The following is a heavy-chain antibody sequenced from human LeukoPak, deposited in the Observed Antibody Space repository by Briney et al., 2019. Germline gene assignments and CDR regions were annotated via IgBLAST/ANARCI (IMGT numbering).Heavy chain of an antibody. J-gene: IGHJ4*02. D-gene: IGHD6-6*01. CDR1: GFTFSSYG. CDR2: IWYDGSNK. CDR3: AREGRYSSSSYYFDY. Sequence: PGRSLRLSCAASGFTFSSYGMHWVRQAPGKGLEWVAVIWYDGSNKYYADSVKGRFTISRDNSKNTLYLQMNSLRAEDTAVYYCAREGRYSSSSYYFDYWGQGTLVTVSS. V-gene: IGHV3-33*01.